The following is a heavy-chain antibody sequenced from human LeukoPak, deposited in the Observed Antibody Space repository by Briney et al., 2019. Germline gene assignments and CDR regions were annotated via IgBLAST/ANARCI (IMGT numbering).Heavy chain of an antibody. CDR3: ARDADVSGSHWYFDL. CDR1: GFTYSNYA. Sequence: GGSLRLSCAASGFTYSNYAMTWVRQAPGKGLEWVGSLWSDGVNEKYADSVKGRFTISRDNSKNTVHLQMNSLRVEDTAVYYCARDADVSGSHWYFDLWGRGTLVTVSS. J-gene: IGHJ2*01. V-gene: IGHV3-33*08. CDR2: LWSDGVNE. D-gene: IGHD3-16*01.